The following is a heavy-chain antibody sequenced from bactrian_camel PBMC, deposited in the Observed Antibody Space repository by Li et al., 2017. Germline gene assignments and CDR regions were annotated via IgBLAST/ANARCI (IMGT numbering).Heavy chain of an antibody. CDR3: TKHMNTEPTFETFASH. J-gene: IGHJ4*01. V-gene: IGHV3S1*01. CDR1: GFAFSAAW. D-gene: IGHD8*01. Sequence: VQLVESGGGLVQPGGSLRLSCATSGFAFSAAWMYWVRQGPGKGLEWVSIIDPSGSTNYADSVKDRFTISRDNAKNTLYLELHSLKTEDTAMYYCTKHMNTEPTFETFASHWGQGTQVTVS. CDR2: IDPSGST.